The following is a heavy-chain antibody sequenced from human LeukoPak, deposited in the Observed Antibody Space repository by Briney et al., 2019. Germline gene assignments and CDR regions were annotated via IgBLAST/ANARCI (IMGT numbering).Heavy chain of an antibody. V-gene: IGHV3-33*01. CDR1: GFTFSSYG. D-gene: IGHD3-16*01. Sequence: PGGSLRLSCAASGFTFSSYGMHWVRQAPGKGLEWVAVIWYDGSNKYYADSVKGRFTISRDNSKNTLYLQMNTLRADDTALYYCARRGSYLDYWGQGVLVTVSS. J-gene: IGHJ4*02. CDR3: ARRGSYLDY. CDR2: IWYDGSNK.